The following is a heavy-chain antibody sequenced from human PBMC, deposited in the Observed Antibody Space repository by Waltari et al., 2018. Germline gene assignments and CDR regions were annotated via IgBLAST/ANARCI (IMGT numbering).Heavy chain of an antibody. CDR3: ASLLTGD. D-gene: IGHD3-9*01. Sequence: QLQVQESGPGLVKPSETLSLTCTVSGGAITTTNYYWGWIRQPPGKGLEWIGSIYDNGNTYYNPSLKSRVTISADTSKNQFSLNLNSVTAADTAVYYCASLLTGDWGQGVLVTVSS. V-gene: IGHV4-39*01. CDR1: GGAITTTNYY. CDR2: IYDNGNT. J-gene: IGHJ4*02.